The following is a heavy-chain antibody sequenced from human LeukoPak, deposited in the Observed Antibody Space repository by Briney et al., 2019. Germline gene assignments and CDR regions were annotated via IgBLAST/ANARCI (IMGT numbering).Heavy chain of an antibody. J-gene: IGHJ6*03. V-gene: IGHV1-46*01. Sequence: GASVTVSCKASGYSFTNYFIHWVRQAPGQGPEWMGLIHPSGGTTTYAQKFQDRVTMTRDMSTSTVYMELSSLRSEDTAVYYCARDKPNDYGDYSIYYYYYMDVWGKGTTVTVSS. D-gene: IGHD4-17*01. CDR2: IHPSGGTT. CDR1: GYSFTNYF. CDR3: ARDKPNDYGDYSIYYYYYMDV.